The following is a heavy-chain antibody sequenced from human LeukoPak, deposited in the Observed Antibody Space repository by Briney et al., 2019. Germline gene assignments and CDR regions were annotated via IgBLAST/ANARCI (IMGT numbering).Heavy chain of an antibody. D-gene: IGHD2-2*01. J-gene: IGHJ5*02. Sequence: ASVKVSCKASGYTFTSYGISWVRQASGQGLEWMGWISAYNGNTNYAQKLQGRVTMTTDTSTSTAYMELRSLRSDDTAVYYCARRKGHCSSTSCYYLNYNWFDPWGQGTLVTVSS. CDR3: ARRKGHCSSTSCYYLNYNWFDP. V-gene: IGHV1-18*01. CDR1: GYTFTSYG. CDR2: ISAYNGNT.